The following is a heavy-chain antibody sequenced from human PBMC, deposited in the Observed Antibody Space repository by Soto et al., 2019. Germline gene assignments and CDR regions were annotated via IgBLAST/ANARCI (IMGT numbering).Heavy chain of an antibody. CDR1: GFTFDDYG. CDR3: ARDLHDYVSFRFDP. CDR2: INWNGGST. D-gene: IGHD3-16*01. J-gene: IGHJ5*02. V-gene: IGHV3-20*04. Sequence: GGSLRLSCAASGFTFDDYGMSWVRQAPGKGLEWVSGINWNGGSTGYADSVKGRFTISRDNAENSLYLQMNSLRAEDTAVYYCARDLHDYVSFRFDPWGQGTLVTVSS.